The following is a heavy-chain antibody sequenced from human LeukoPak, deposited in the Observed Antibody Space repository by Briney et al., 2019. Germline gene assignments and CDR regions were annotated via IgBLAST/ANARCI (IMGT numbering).Heavy chain of an antibody. D-gene: IGHD5-24*01. CDR1: GFTVSSNY. CDR3: ARVGVVELEFDY. J-gene: IGHJ4*02. Sequence: GGSLRLSCAASGFTVSSNYMSWVRQAPGKGLEWVSVIYSGGSTYYADSVRGRFTISRDNSKNTLYLQMNSLRAEDTAVYYCARVGVVELEFDYWGQGTLVTVSS. CDR2: IYSGGST. V-gene: IGHV3-53*01.